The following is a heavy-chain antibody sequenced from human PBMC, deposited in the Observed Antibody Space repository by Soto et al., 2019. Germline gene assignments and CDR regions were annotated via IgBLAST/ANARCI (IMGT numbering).Heavy chain of an antibody. CDR3: FQAEDGIRDTVPVSAFLLNRSSDL. CDR2: IYIGGST. J-gene: IGHJ2*01. Sequence: GKGLEWVSVIYIGGSTYYADSVKGRFTISRDNSKTTLYLQMNSLRAEDTAVYFFFQAEDGIRDTVPVSAFLLNRSSDL. V-gene: IGHV3-53*01. D-gene: IGHD2-15*01.